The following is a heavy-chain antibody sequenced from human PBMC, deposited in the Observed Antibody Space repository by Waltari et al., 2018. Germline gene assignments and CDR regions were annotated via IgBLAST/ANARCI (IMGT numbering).Heavy chain of an antibody. CDR1: GYPFSDYD. Sequence: QMQLVQSGAEVKKPGASVKVSCKASGYPFSDYDINWVRQAPGHRLEWMGWINPKSGNTVSAQNFQDRVTITRDPSTSTVYMELSSLRSDDAAVYYCARVHYDFWSGYYIWGQGTLVTVPS. CDR3: ARVHYDFWSGYYI. D-gene: IGHD3-3*01. V-gene: IGHV1-8*02. J-gene: IGHJ4*02. CDR2: INPKSGNT.